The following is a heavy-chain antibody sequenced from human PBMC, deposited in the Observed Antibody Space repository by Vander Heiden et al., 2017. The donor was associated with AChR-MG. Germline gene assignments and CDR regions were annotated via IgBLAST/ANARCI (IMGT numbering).Heavy chain of an antibody. CDR2: IYHGVST. CDR3: ASRTEKEGIAVAASMVRFQGQDAFDI. CDR1: GGTISSSNR. D-gene: IGHD6-19*01. Sequence: QVQLQESGPGLVKPAGTLSLTRAVSGGTISSSNRLSWVRQPAGKGLEWIGEIYHGVSTNTHPSPKSRVTLSVDKSKNQFSLKLGSGPAADTAVYYCASRTEKEGIAVAASMVRFQGQDAFDIWCEGPMVTVSS. V-gene: IGHV4-4*02. J-gene: IGHJ3*02.